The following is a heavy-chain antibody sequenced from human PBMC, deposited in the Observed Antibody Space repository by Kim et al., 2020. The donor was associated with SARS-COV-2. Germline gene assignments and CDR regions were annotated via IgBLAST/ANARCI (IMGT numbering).Heavy chain of an antibody. CDR2: T. Sequence: TYYADSVKGRFTNSRDNSKSTLYLLMNSLRAEDTAVYYCARMAAGDPDYWGQGTLVTVSS. J-gene: IGHJ4*02. CDR3: ARMAAGDPDY. V-gene: IGHV3-23*01. D-gene: IGHD6-13*01.